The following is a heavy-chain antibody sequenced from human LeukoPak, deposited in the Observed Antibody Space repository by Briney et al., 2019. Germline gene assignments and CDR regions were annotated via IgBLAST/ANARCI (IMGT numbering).Heavy chain of an antibody. J-gene: IGHJ4*02. CDR1: GGSISSYY. CDR3: ARDHPRGYYNY. D-gene: IGHD3-3*01. V-gene: IGHV4-4*07. CDR2: IYTSGST. Sequence: SETLSLTCTVSGGSISSYYWSWNRQPAGKGLEWTGRIYTSGSTNYNPSLKSRVTMSVDTSKNQFSLKLSSVTAADTAVYYCARDHPRGYYNYWGQGTLVTVSS.